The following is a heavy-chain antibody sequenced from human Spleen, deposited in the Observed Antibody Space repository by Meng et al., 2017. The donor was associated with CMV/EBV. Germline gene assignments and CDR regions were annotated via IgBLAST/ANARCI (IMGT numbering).Heavy chain of an antibody. CDR2: VYFTGTTRT. V-gene: IGHV4-31*02. D-gene: IGHD6-13*01. Sequence: LSGASNSTGGYYWSWVRQRPGKGLEWIGYVYFTGTTRTFYSPSLKSRLTLSLDTSDNQFSLNLTSVTAADTAVYYCARDAAGGRFEYWGQGALVTVSS. CDR1: GASNSTGGYY. CDR3: ARDAAGGRFEY. J-gene: IGHJ4*02.